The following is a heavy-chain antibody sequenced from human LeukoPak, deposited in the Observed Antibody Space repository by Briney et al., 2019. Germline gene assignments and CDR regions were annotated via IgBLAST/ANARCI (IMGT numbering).Heavy chain of an antibody. J-gene: IGHJ4*02. CDR3: ASLYRYSSGWYYFDY. D-gene: IGHD6-19*01. CDR1: GFTFSSYG. CDR2: IWYDGSNK. V-gene: IGHV3-33*01. Sequence: GGSLRLSCAASGFTFSSYGMHWVRQAPGKGLEWVAVIWYDGSNKYYADSVKGRFTISRDNSKYTLYLQMNSLRAEDTAVYYCASLYRYSSGWYYFDYWGQGTLVTVSS.